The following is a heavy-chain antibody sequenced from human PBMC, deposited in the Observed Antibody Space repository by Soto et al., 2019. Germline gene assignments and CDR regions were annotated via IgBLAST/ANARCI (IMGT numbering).Heavy chain of an antibody. Sequence: ASVKVFCKASGTTFSSYAISWVRQAPGQVLEWMGGIIPIFGTANYAQKFQGRVTITADESTSTAYMELSSLRSEDTAVHYCARFRGVNLKSLTGGFDTWGQRTLVTVS. D-gene: IGHD3-10*01. J-gene: IGHJ5*02. CDR1: GTTFSSYA. CDR2: IIPIFGTA. CDR3: ARFRGVNLKSLTGGFDT. V-gene: IGHV1-69*13.